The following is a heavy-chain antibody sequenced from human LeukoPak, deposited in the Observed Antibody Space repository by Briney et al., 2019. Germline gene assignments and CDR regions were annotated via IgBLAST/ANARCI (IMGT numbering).Heavy chain of an antibody. CDR2: IYHSGST. CDR1: GGSISSSNW. CDR3: ARTSVYYYGSGSYLKRRYNWFDP. J-gene: IGHJ5*02. Sequence: SETLSLTCAVSGGSISSSNWWSWVRQPPGKGLEWIGEIYHSGSTNYNPSLKSRVTISVDTSKNQFSLKLSSVTAADTAVYYCARTSVYYYGSGSYLKRRYNWFDPWGQGTLVTVSS. D-gene: IGHD3-10*01. V-gene: IGHV4-4*02.